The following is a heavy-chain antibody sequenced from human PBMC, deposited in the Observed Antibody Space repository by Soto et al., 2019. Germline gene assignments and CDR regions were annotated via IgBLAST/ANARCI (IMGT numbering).Heavy chain of an antibody. V-gene: IGHV3-23*01. D-gene: IGHD2-2*01. CDR1: GFTFNSYS. Sequence: EVQLLESGGGLVQPGGSLRLSCAASGFTFNSYSMSWVRQAPGTGLEWVSAISGSGGSTYYADSVKGRFTISRDNSKNTLSLQMNSLRAEDTAVYYCAKAWKSGIVVVPDYDPWGQGTLVTVSS. CDR3: AKAWKSGIVVVPDYDP. J-gene: IGHJ5*02. CDR2: ISGSGGST.